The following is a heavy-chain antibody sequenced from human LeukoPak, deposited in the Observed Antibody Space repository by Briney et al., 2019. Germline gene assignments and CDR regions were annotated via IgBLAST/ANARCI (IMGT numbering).Heavy chain of an antibody. J-gene: IGHJ6*02. CDR2: ISGDGGST. Sequence: GGSLRLSCAASGFTLSSYWMHWVRQAPGKGLEYVSAISGDGGSTDYADSVKGRFTISGDNSKNTLYLQMGSLRAEGMAVYYCARDTGIRGMDVWGQGTTVTVSS. D-gene: IGHD5-18*01. V-gene: IGHV3-64*02. CDR1: GFTLSSYW. CDR3: ARDTGIRGMDV.